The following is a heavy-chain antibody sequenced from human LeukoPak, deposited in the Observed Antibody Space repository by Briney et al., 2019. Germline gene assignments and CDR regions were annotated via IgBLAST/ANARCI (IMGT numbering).Heavy chain of an antibody. V-gene: IGHV3-48*01. CDR2: ISSSSSTI. CDR3: AREGLAYGSGSYFYYYYYGMDV. D-gene: IGHD3-10*01. CDR1: GFTFSNAW. J-gene: IGHJ6*02. Sequence: DPGGSLRLSCTASGFTFSNAWMSWVRQAPGKGLEWVSYISSSSSTIYYADSVKGRFTISRDNAKNSLYLQMNSLRAEDTAVYYCAREGLAYGSGSYFYYYYYGMDVWGQGTAVTVSS.